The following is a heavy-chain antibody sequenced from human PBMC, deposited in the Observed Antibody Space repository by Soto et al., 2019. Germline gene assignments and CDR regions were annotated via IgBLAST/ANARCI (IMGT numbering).Heavy chain of an antibody. CDR2: ISYGGINN. V-gene: IGHV3-30-3*01. CDR1: GFTFSNFP. CDR3: ARTTVVSGTPDFDY. D-gene: IGHD4-4*01. Sequence: QVQLVESGGGVVQPGRSLRLSCAASGFTFSNFPMHWVRQTPGKGLEWVAVISYGGINNYYADSVKGRFTISRDDSKNTVYLQMNGLRPEDTAVYFCARTTVVSGTPDFDYWGQGTLVTVSP. J-gene: IGHJ4*02.